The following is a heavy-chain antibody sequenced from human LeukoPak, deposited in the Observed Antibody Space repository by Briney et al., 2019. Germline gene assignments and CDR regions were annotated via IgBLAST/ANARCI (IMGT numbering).Heavy chain of an antibody. V-gene: IGHV3-21*01. CDR2: ISSSSSYI. J-gene: IGHJ5*02. CDR1: GFTFGNYA. Sequence: GGSLRLSCAASGFTFGNYAMTWVRQAPGKGLEWVSSISSSSSYIYYADSVKGRFTISRDNAKNSLYLQMNSLRAEDTAVYYCARDGARFDPWGQGTLVTVSS. CDR3: ARDGARFDP. D-gene: IGHD4/OR15-4a*01.